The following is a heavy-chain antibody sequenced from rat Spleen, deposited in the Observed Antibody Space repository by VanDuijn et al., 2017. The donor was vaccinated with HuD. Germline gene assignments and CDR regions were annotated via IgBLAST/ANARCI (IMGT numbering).Heavy chain of an antibody. CDR3: AVAGFGY. V-gene: IGHV5-58*01. CDR1: GFTFSNYW. CDR2: ISADGVNP. Sequence: EVQLVETGGGLVQPGRSLKLSCVASGFTFSNYWMYWVRQAPGKGLEWVSSISADGVNPYYPDSVKGLFSISRANSENTVYLQMNSLRSEDTATYYCAVAGFGYWGQGVMVTVSS. J-gene: IGHJ2*01. D-gene: IGHD4-4*01.